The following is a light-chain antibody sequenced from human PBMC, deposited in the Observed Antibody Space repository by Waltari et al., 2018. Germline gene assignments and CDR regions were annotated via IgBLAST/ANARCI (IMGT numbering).Light chain of an antibody. CDR2: DVS. J-gene: IGLJ2*01. CDR3: SSYTSISAVV. Sequence: QSVLALPASVSGSPGQSITIACTWTSRDVGGYNYVSGYQQHPGKAPMLLIHDVSYRRSGVSNRFAGSKSGNTASLTISGLQAEDVADDYCSSYTSISAVVFGGGTKLTFL. V-gene: IGLV2-14*01. CDR1: SRDVGGYNY.